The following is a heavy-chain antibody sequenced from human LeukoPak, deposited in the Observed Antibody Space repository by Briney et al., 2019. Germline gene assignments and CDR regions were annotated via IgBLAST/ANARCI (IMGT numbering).Heavy chain of an antibody. CDR2: IHYSGRT. D-gene: IGHD3-9*01. Sequence: PSETLSLTCAVYGGSFSGYYWSWIRQPPGKGLEWIGTIHYSGRTHYNPSLKSRVTISVDTSKNHFSLKLSSVTAADTAVYYCASRTLTNDAFDIWGQGTMVTVSS. CDR1: GGSFSGYY. J-gene: IGHJ3*02. CDR3: ASRTLTNDAFDI. V-gene: IGHV4-34*01.